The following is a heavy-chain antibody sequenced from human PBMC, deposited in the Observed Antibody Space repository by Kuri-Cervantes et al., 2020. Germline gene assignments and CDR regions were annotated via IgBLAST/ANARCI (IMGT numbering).Heavy chain of an antibody. CDR1: QGSISSYY. Sequence: WETLSLSCTVSQGSISSYYESWIRQPPGKGLEWIGYIYSSGRTNYNPSLKSRVTISVDTSKNQFSLKLSSVTAADTAVYYCAREGSKGQILWFGESGMGVWGQGTTVTVSS. CDR3: AREGSKGQILWFGESGMGV. J-gene: IGHJ6*02. CDR2: IYSSGRT. D-gene: IGHD3-10*01. V-gene: IGHV4-59*01.